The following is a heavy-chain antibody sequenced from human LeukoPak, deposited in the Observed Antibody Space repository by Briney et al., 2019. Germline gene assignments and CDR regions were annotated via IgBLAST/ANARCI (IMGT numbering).Heavy chain of an antibody. Sequence: GGSLRLSCTASGFTFSTYAMNWVRQAPGKGLEWVSGISGSGVSTYYADSVKGRYTISRDNSNNTLYLQMSSLGAEDTAVYYCAKDWGMGDQLLRIDYWGQGTLVTVSS. V-gene: IGHV3-23*01. J-gene: IGHJ4*02. CDR1: GFTFSTYA. CDR2: ISGSGVST. D-gene: IGHD2-2*01. CDR3: AKDWGMGDQLLRIDY.